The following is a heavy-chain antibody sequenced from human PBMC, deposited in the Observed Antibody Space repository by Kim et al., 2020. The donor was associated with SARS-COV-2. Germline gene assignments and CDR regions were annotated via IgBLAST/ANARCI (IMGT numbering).Heavy chain of an antibody. V-gene: IGHV3-21*01. CDR3: ASDRPLGDIEGHY. D-gene: IGHD3-9*01. J-gene: IGHJ4*02. Sequence: YADSVKGRFTISRDNAKNSLYLQMNSLRAEDTAVYYCASDRPLGDIEGHYWGQGTLVTVSS.